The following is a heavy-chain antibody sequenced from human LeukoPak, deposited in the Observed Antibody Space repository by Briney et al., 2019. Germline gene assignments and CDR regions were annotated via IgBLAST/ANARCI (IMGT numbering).Heavy chain of an antibody. J-gene: IGHJ4*02. V-gene: IGHV3-21*01. Sequence: NAGGSLRLSCAASGFTFSNYNMNWVRQAPGKGLEWVSVISSSSRYMYYADSVKGRFTISRDNSKNTLYLQMGSLRAEDMAVYYCARYCNGGDCYSGYDYWGQGTLVTVSS. CDR2: ISSSSRYM. CDR1: GFTFSNYN. D-gene: IGHD2-15*01. CDR3: ARYCNGGDCYSGYDY.